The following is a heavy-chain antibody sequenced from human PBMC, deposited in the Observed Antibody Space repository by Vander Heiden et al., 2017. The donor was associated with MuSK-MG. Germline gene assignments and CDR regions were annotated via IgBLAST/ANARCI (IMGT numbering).Heavy chain of an antibody. CDR3: ARIISELELLPIGFQH. D-gene: IGHD1-26*01. CDR2: ISSSSSYI. Sequence: EVQPVESGGGLVKPGGSLRLSCAASGFTFSSYSMNWVRQAPGKGLEWVSSISSSSSYIYYADSVKGRFTISRDNAKNSLYLQMNSLRAEDTAVYYCARIISELELLPIGFQHWGHVTLVTVSS. J-gene: IGHJ1*01. CDR1: GFTFSSYS. V-gene: IGHV3-21*01.